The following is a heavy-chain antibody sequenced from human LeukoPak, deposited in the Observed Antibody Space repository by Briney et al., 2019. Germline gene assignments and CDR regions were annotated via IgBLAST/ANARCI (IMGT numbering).Heavy chain of an antibody. V-gene: IGHV1-18*01. CDR1: GYTFTSYG. J-gene: IGHJ6*03. CDR3: ARVWWELLPIEYYYYMDV. D-gene: IGHD1-26*01. CDR2: ISAYNGNT. Sequence: ASVKVSCKASGYTFTSYGISWVRQAPGQGLEWMGWISAYNGNTNYAQKLQGRVTMTTDTSTSTAYMELRSLRSDDTAVYYCARVWWELLPIEYYYYMDVWGKGTSVTVSS.